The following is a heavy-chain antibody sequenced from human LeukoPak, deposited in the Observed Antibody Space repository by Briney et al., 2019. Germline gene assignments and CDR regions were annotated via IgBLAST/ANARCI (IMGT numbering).Heavy chain of an antibody. Sequence: GGSLRLSCAASGFPFTSYWMVWVRQAPEKGLEWVANINDDGSEKNYLESLKGRFTISRDNANNSVPLQMTALRAEDTAVYYCGRIFNIWGTFRNTWGQGTQVTVSS. CDR3: GRIFNIWGTFRNT. CDR2: INDDGSEK. J-gene: IGHJ4*02. V-gene: IGHV3-7*01. CDR1: GFPFTSYW. D-gene: IGHD3-16*02.